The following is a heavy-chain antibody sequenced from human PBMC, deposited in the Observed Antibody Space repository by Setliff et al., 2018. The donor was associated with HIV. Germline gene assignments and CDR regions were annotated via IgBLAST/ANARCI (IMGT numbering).Heavy chain of an antibody. J-gene: IGHJ4*02. D-gene: IGHD6-13*01. CDR2: IDPGSGAA. Sequence: ASVKVSCKTSGYKFSPYRIYWVRQAPGQGPEWIGIIDPGSGAATYAQKLQGRITMTRDTSTTTVYMHLNSLTSDDSAVYFCARVRPAPGAALDYWGQGTLVTVSS. CDR1: GYKFSPYR. V-gene: IGHV1-46*04. CDR3: ARVRPAPGAALDY.